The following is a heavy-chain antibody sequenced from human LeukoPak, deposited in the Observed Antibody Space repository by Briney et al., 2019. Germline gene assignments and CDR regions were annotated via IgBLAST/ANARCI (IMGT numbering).Heavy chain of an antibody. D-gene: IGHD1-14*01. V-gene: IGHV4-59*01. J-gene: IGHJ4*02. Sequence: PSETLSLTCTVSGGSISSYYWSWIRQPPGKGLEWIGYIYYSGSTNYNPSLESRVTISVDTSKNQFSLKLSSVTAADTAVYYCARGITGTTVDYWGQGTLVTVSS. CDR2: IYYSGST. CDR1: GGSISSYY. CDR3: ARGITGTTVDY.